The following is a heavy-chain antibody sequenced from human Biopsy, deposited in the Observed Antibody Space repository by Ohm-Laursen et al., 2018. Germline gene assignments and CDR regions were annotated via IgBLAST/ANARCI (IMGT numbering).Heavy chain of an antibody. CDR2: IIPMLGTV. Sequence: SVKVSCKASGGTFQKYGVTWVRQAPGQGLEWMGGIIPMLGTVQYARKLRGRVTITADKPTSTAYMDLRSLRSDDTAVYYCARDRWPHVTLLGLVVFDFWGQGTLVIVSS. CDR3: ARDRWPHVTLLGLVVFDF. V-gene: IGHV1-69*10. D-gene: IGHD3-3*01. J-gene: IGHJ4*02. CDR1: GGTFQKYG.